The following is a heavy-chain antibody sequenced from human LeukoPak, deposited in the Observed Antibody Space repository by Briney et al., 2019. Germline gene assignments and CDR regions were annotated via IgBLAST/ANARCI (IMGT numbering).Heavy chain of an antibody. Sequence: KPSETLSLTCVVYGGSFSGYYWSWIRQPPGKGLGIGEIDQSGTTNYNPSLKSRATISVDTSKNQFSLKLSSVTAADTAVYYCARGLIYYDSSGYYYFGGWFDPWGQGTLVTVSS. D-gene: IGHD3-22*01. J-gene: IGHJ5*02. CDR1: GGSFSGYY. CDR2: IDQSGTT. V-gene: IGHV4-34*01. CDR3: ARGLIYYDSSGYYYFGGWFDP.